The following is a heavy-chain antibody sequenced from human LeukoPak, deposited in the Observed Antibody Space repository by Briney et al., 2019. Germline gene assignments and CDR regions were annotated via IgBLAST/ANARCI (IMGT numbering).Heavy chain of an antibody. CDR2: ISSSSSYI. Sequence: GGSLRLSCAASGFTFSSYSMNWVRQAPGKGLEWVSSISSSSSYIYYADSVKGRFTISRDNAKNSLYLQMNSLRAEGTAVYYCARKLVGATVLDYWGQGTLVTVSS. J-gene: IGHJ4*02. CDR3: ARKLVGATVLDY. D-gene: IGHD1-26*01. CDR1: GFTFSSYS. V-gene: IGHV3-21*01.